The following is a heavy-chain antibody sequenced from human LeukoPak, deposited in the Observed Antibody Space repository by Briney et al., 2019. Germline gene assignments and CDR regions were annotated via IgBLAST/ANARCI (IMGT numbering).Heavy chain of an antibody. V-gene: IGHV3-74*01. J-gene: IGHJ4*02. CDR2: INSDGSST. CDR1: GFTFSSYW. D-gene: IGHD6-19*01. CDR3: ARGAVAGNFDY. Sequence: GGSLRLSCAASGFTFSSYWMRWVRQTPGKGLVWVSRINSDGSSTSYADSVKGRFTISRDNAKNTLYLQMNSLRVEDTAVYYCARGAVAGNFDYWGQGTLVTVSS.